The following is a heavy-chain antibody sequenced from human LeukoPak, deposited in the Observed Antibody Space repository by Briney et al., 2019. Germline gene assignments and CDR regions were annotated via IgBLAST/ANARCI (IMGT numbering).Heavy chain of an antibody. D-gene: IGHD2-15*01. CDR1: GFTFSNYW. V-gene: IGHV3-7*03. CDR3: ARIGGPYSFDF. J-gene: IGHJ4*02. Sequence: GGSLRLSCAASGFTFSNYWMTWVRQAPGKGLEWVASIWNDGRETYYVDSVKGRFTISRDNAQNSLCLHMNSLRAEDTAVYYCARIGGPYSFDFWGQGTLVTVSS. CDR2: IWNDGRET.